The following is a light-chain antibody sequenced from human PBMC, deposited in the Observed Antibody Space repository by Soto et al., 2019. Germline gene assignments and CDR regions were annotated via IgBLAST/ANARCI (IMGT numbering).Light chain of an antibody. CDR3: QQYNNWPEFT. J-gene: IGKJ3*01. CDR1: QSLSSN. V-gene: IGKV3-15*01. CDR2: GAS. Sequence: ELVLTQSPATLSVSPGERATLSCRATQSLSSNLAWYQQRPGQPPSLLIYGASTRATGIPARFSGRGSGTEVTLSISSLQSEDFAVYYCQQYNNWPEFTFGPGTKVDFK.